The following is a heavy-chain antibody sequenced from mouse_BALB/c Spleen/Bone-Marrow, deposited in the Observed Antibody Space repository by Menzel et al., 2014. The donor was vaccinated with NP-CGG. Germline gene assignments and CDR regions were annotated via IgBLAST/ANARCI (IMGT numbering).Heavy chain of an antibody. CDR1: GYTFTTYT. CDR3: ARGGFLLRSLALDY. CDR2: INPSTGFT. D-gene: IGHD1-1*01. J-gene: IGHJ4*01. V-gene: IGHV1-4*01. Sequence: QVQLQQSGAELARPGASVKMSCKASGYTFTTYTMHWVQQRPGQGLEWVGYINPSTGFTNYNQIFKDKATLAADKSSSTAYMQLSSLTSEDSAAYYCARGGFLLRSLALDYWGQGTSVTVSS.